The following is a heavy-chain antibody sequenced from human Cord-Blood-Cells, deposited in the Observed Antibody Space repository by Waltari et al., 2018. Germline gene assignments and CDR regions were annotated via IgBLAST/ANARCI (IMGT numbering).Heavy chain of an antibody. CDR2: IYPGDADT. V-gene: IGHV5-51*01. CDR1: GYSFTSYW. D-gene: IGHD6-13*01. CDR3: ASSIAAAGTALDY. Sequence: EVQLVQSGAGVKKPGESLKISCKGSGYSFTSYWIGWVRQMPGKGLEWMGIIYPGDADTRYSPSFQGQVTISADKSISTAYLQWSSLKASDTAMYYCASSIAAAGTALDYWGQGTLVTVSS. J-gene: IGHJ4*02.